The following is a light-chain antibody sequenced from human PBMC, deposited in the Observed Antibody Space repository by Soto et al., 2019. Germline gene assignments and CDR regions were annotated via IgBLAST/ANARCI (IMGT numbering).Light chain of an antibody. Sequence: SYELPQPPSVSVAPGQTARFACGGNNIGSRSVHWYQQRPGQAPILVVFDDDDRPSGIPERFSGSNSGNTATLTIIRVEAGDEADYYCQVWDTSIYQYVFGSGTKVTVL. V-gene: IGLV3-21*02. CDR2: DDD. CDR1: NIGSRS. J-gene: IGLJ1*01. CDR3: QVWDTSIYQYV.